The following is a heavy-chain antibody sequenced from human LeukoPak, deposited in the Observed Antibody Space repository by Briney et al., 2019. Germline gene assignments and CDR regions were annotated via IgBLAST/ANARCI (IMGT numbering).Heavy chain of an antibody. CDR1: GFTFSSYA. CDR2: INSDGSST. Sequence: GGSLRLSCAASGFTFSSYAMSWVRQAPGKGLVWVSRINSDGSSTSYADSVKGRFTISRDNAKNTLYLQMNSLRAEDTAVYYCARDCGGDCYPGSRSGFDYWGQGTLVTVSS. V-gene: IGHV3-74*01. D-gene: IGHD2-21*01. J-gene: IGHJ4*02. CDR3: ARDCGGDCYPGSRSGFDY.